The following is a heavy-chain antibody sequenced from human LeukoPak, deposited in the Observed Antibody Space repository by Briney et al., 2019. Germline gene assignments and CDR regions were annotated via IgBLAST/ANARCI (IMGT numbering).Heavy chain of an antibody. CDR3: ARGTDFWSGYWSTRGPQNY. V-gene: IGHV4-39*01. D-gene: IGHD3-3*01. J-gene: IGHJ4*02. Sequence: PSETLSLTCTVSGGSIRSSYYYWGWIRQPPGKGLEWIGSIYDSGSTYYNPSLKSRVTISVDTSKNQFSLKLSSVTAADTAVYYCARGTDFWSGYWSTRGPQNYWGQGTLVTVSS. CDR1: GGSIRSSYYY. CDR2: IYDSGST.